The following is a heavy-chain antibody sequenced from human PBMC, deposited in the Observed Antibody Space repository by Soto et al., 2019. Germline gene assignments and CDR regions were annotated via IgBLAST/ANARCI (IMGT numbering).Heavy chain of an antibody. J-gene: IGHJ4*02. CDR1: GFTFSSYW. Sequence: GGSLRLSCVASGFTFSSYWMHWVRQAPGKGLVWVSRINGDGSSTSYADSVKGRFTISRDNARNTLYLQMNSLRAEDTAVYYCARDYYKYYDSSGYYRSPAYWGQGTLVTVSS. CDR3: ARDYYKYYDSSGYYRSPAY. CDR2: INGDGSST. D-gene: IGHD3-22*01. V-gene: IGHV3-74*01.